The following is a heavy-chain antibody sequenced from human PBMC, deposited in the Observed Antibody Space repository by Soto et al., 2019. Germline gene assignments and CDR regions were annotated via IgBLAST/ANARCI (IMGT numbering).Heavy chain of an antibody. D-gene: IGHD6-13*01. CDR2: ISGRGGT. CDR3: AKIPISSTWLDFDY. Sequence: DVQLLEWGGGLVQPGGSLRLSCEASGFTFATYDMSWVRQTPGKGLEWVSGISGRGGTSYADSVKGRFTISGDNSKNTLFLQMNSLRVEDTAVYYCAKIPISSTWLDFDYWGQGTLVTVSS. J-gene: IGHJ4*02. CDR1: GFTFATYD. V-gene: IGHV3-23*01.